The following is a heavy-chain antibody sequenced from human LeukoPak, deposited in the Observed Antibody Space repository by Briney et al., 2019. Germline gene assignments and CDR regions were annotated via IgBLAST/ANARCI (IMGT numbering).Heavy chain of an antibody. V-gene: IGHV1-69*05. CDR2: IIPIFGTA. Sequence: ASVKVSCKASGGTFSSYAISWVRQAPGQGLEWMGGIIPIFGTANYAQKFQGRVTITTDESTSTAYMELSSLRSEDTAVYHCARGHPGVATHFDYWGQGTLVTVSS. CDR1: GGTFSSYA. D-gene: IGHD5-12*01. J-gene: IGHJ4*02. CDR3: ARGHPGVATHFDY.